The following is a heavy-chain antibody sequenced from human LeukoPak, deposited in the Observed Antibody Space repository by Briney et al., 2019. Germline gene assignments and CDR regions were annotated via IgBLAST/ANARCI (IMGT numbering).Heavy chain of an antibody. CDR1: GGTFSSYA. J-gene: IGHJ3*02. CDR2: IIPIFGTA. CDR3: ARGRTIFGVVTIPDAFDI. Sequence: SVKVSCKASGGTFSSYAISWVRQVPGQGLEWMGGIIPIFGTANYAQKFQGRVTITADESTSTAYMELSSLRSEDTAVYYCARGRTIFGVVTIPDAFDIWGQGTMVTVSS. V-gene: IGHV1-69*13. D-gene: IGHD3-3*01.